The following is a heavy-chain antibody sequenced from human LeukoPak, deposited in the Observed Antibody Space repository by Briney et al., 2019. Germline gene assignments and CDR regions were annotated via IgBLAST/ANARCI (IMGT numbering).Heavy chain of an antibody. D-gene: IGHD3-22*01. CDR3: ASLVVMLNNWFDP. Sequence: SETLSLTRTVSGGSISSGSYYWSWIRQPAGTGLEWIGRIYTSGSTNYNPSLKSRVTISVDTSKNQFSLKLSSVTAADTAVYYCASLVVMLNNWFDPWGQGTLVTVSS. V-gene: IGHV4-61*02. CDR2: IYTSGST. J-gene: IGHJ5*02. CDR1: GGSISSGSYY.